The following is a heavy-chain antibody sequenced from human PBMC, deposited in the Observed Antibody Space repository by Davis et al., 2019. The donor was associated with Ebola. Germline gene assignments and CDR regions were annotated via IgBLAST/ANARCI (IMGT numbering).Heavy chain of an antibody. V-gene: IGHV3-30*03. D-gene: IGHD1-1*01. CDR2: ICYDGSNK. Sequence: PGGSLRLSCAASGFTFSSYAMNWVRQAPGKGLEWVAVICYDGSNKYYADSVKGRFTLSRDNSKNTLYMQMNSLRAEDTAVYYCASNSGYYYYGMDVWGKGTTVTVSS. CDR3: ASNSGYYYYGMDV. CDR1: GFTFSSYA. J-gene: IGHJ6*04.